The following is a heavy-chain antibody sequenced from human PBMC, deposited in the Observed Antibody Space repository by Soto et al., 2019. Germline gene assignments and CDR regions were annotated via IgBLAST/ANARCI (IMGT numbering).Heavy chain of an antibody. V-gene: IGHV1-3*01. CDR1: GYTFASLA. CDR3: ARNILGGTTDY. D-gene: IGHD1-7*01. J-gene: IGHJ4*02. Sequence: GVSVKACSKARGYTFASLAIHWVRQAPGQGLEWMGWINAGKGDTKYPQRLQGRVTITRDTSASTAYMELSSLRSEDTAEYYGARNILGGTTDYWGPGTLVT. CDR2: INAGKGDT.